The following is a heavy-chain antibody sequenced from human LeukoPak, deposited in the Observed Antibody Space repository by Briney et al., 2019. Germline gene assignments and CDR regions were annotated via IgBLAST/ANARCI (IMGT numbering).Heavy chain of an antibody. J-gene: IGHJ4*02. CDR1: GYTFTGYY. V-gene: IGHV1-2*06. Sequence: GASVKVSCKASGYTFTGYYVHWVRQAPGQGLEWMGRINPNSGDTNYAQKFQGRVTMTRDTSISTAYMELSRLRSDDTAVYYCARDYCGGDCFPDYWGQGNLVTVSS. CDR3: ARDYCGGDCFPDY. D-gene: IGHD2-21*02. CDR2: INPNSGDT.